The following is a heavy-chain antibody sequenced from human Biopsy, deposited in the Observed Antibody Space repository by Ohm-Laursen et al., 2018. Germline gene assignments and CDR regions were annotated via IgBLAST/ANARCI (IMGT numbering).Heavy chain of an antibody. V-gene: IGHV4-39*01. D-gene: IGHD3-22*01. Sequence: GTLSLTWTVSGGSISNNNYYWGWIRQPPGKGLEWIGSIFYRGSTHYKPSLKSRVNISVDTSKNQFSLKLKSVTAADTAVYYCARDYDTSGYYYVSWGQGTLVTVSS. CDR1: GGSISNNNYY. CDR2: IFYRGST. J-gene: IGHJ5*02. CDR3: ARDYDTSGYYYVS.